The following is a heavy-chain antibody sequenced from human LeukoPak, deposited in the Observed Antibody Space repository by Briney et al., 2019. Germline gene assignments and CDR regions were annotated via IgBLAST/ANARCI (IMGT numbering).Heavy chain of an antibody. CDR2: ISYDGSNK. J-gene: IGHJ4*02. CDR3: AKLGIAATRDY. Sequence: GGSLRLSCAASGFTFSSYVMHWVRQAPGKGLEWVAVISYDGSNKYYADSVKGRFTISRDNSKNTLYLQMNSLRAEDTAVYYCAKLGIAATRDYWGQGTLVTVSS. D-gene: IGHD6-13*01. CDR1: GFTFSSYV. V-gene: IGHV3-30*18.